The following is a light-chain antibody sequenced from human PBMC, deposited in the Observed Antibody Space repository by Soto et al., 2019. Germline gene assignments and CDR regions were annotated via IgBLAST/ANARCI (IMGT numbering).Light chain of an antibody. J-gene: IGLJ3*02. CDR1: SGDVGGYNF. CDR3: CSYGGSYTWV. V-gene: IGLV2-11*01. Sequence: QSVLTQARSVSGSPGKSVTISCTGTSGDVGGYNFVSWYQQHPGNAPKLMIFDVSQRPSGVPDRFSGSKSGNTASLTISGLQAEDEADYYCCSYGGSYTWVFGGGTKLTVL. CDR2: DVS.